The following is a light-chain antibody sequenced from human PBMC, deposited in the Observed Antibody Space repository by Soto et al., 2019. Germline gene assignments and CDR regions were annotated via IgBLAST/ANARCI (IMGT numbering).Light chain of an antibody. CDR3: QPSYGTPGT. J-gene: IGKJ5*01. CDR1: QGISSY. V-gene: IGKV1-39*01. CDR2: AAT. Sequence: IQLTQSPSSLSASVGDRFTITCVASQGISSYLNWYQQTPGKAPKLLIYAATSLQSGVPSRFSGSGSETDFTLTINSLQPEDFATYYCQPSYGTPGTVGPVTRLEIK.